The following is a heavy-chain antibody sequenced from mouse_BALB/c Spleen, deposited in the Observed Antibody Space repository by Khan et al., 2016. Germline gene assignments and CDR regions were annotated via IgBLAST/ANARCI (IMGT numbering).Heavy chain of an antibody. CDR1: GYSITSDYA. CDR3: ARSDYGSKDAMDY. CDR2: ISYSGST. D-gene: IGHD1-1*01. Sequence: EVQLQESGPGLVKPSQSLSLTCTVTGYSITSDYAWNWIRQFPGNKLEWMGYISYSGSTSYNPYHKSRISITRDTSNNQFYLQLNSVTSVYTATYYCARSDYGSKDAMDYWGQGTSVTVSS. V-gene: IGHV3-2*02. J-gene: IGHJ4*01.